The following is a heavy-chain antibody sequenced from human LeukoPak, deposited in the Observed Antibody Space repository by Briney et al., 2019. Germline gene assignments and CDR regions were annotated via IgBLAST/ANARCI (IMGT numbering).Heavy chain of an antibody. Sequence: SETLSLTCAVYGGSFSGYYWSWIRQPPGKGLEWIGEINHSGSTNYNPSLKSRVTISVDTFKNQFSLKLSSVTAADTAVYYCARLSRGYSYGYNWGQGTLVTVSS. V-gene: IGHV4-34*01. D-gene: IGHD5-18*01. CDR3: ARLSRGYSYGYN. CDR1: GGSFSGYY. CDR2: INHSGST. J-gene: IGHJ4*02.